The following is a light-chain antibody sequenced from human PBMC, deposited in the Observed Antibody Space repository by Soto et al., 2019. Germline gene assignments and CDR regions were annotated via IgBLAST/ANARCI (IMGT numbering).Light chain of an antibody. CDR1: RASIGSNT. CDR3: AAWDDSLSGPV. CDR2: NNN. Sequence: QSVLTQPPSASGTPGQRVTISCSGSRASIGSNTVTWYQHLPGAAPKLLVYNNNQRPSGVPDRFSGSKSDTSASLAISGLQFEDEAVYYCAAWDDSLSGPVFGGGTQL. V-gene: IGLV1-44*01. J-gene: IGLJ3*02.